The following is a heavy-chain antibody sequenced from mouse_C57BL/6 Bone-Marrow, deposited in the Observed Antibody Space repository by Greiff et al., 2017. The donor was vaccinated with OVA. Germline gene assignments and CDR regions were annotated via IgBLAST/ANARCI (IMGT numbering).Heavy chain of an antibody. CDR3: GGGDYDY. CDR2: IYPGSGNT. D-gene: IGHD2-4*01. CDR1: GYTFTDYY. Sequence: VKLVESGAELVRPGASVKLSCKASGYTFTDYYINWVKQRPGQGLEWIARIYPGSGNTYYNEKFKGKATLTAEKSSSTAYMQLSSLTSEDSAVYFCGGGDYDYWGQGTSVTVSS. J-gene: IGHJ4*01. V-gene: IGHV1-76*01.